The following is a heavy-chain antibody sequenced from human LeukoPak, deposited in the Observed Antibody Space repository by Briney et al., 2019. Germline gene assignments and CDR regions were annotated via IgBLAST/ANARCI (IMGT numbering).Heavy chain of an antibody. CDR2: ISYDGSNK. CDR1: GFTFSNYA. Sequence: GGSLRLSCAASGFTFSNYAMHWVRQAPGKGLEWVAVISYDGSNKYYADSVKGRFTISRDNSKNTLYLQMNSLRAEDTAVYYCARRNGDYGFDYWGQGTLVTVSS. J-gene: IGHJ4*02. V-gene: IGHV3-30-3*01. D-gene: IGHD4-17*01. CDR3: ARRNGDYGFDY.